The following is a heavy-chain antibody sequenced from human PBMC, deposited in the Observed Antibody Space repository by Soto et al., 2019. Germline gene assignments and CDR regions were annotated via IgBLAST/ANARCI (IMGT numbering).Heavy chain of an antibody. CDR3: ARGKEYCSGGSCYLADP. CDR2: MNPNSGNT. D-gene: IGHD2-15*01. V-gene: IGHV1-8*01. J-gene: IGHJ5*02. Sequence: QVQLVQSGAEVKKPGASVKVSCKASGYTFTSYDINWARQATGQGLEWMGWMNPNSGNTGYAQKFQGRVTMTRNTSISTAYMELSSLRSEDTAVYYCARGKEYCSGGSCYLADPWGQGTLVTVSS. CDR1: GYTFTSYD.